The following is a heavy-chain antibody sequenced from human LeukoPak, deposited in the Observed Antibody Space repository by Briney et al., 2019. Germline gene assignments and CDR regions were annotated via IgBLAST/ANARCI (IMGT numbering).Heavy chain of an antibody. D-gene: IGHD3-16*01. CDR1: GVSSNSGSYY. J-gene: IGHJ4*02. CDR3: ARVGGAWGYLDS. CDR2: IYTNGNS. Sequence: SETLSLTCSVSGVSSNSGSYYWSWIRQPAGKGLEWIGRIYTNGNSDYNPSLKSRVTISVDTSRNQFSLRLNSATAADTAVYYCARVGGAWGYLDSWGQGTLVTVSS. V-gene: IGHV4-61*02.